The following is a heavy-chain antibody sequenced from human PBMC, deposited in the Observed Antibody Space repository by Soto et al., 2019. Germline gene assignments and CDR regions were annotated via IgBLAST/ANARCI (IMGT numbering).Heavy chain of an antibody. CDR1: GFPFSSYA. V-gene: IGHV3-23*01. Sequence: PGGSLRLSCAASGFPFSSYAMTWVRQAPGKXLEWVSAIRGTGGSTNYADSVKGRFTISRDDSKNTLYLQMNSLRAEDTAVYYCAKPSNYYDNTGYRPKFDYWGQGTLVTVSS. CDR2: IRGTGGST. J-gene: IGHJ4*02. CDR3: AKPSNYYDNTGYRPKFDY. D-gene: IGHD3-22*01.